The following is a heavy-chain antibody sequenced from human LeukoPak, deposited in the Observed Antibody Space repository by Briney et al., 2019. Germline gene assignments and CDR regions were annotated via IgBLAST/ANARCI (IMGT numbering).Heavy chain of an antibody. CDR3: ARVSKESSAWGY. CDR1: GFSFGSYW. D-gene: IGHD6-19*01. J-gene: IGHJ4*02. V-gene: IGHV3-74*01. Sequence: GGSLRLSCTASGFSFGSYWMHWVRQAPGKGLVWVSRINGDGSSTSYADSEKGRFTISRHNAKNTLYLQMNTLRAEDTAVYYCARVSKESSAWGYWGQGTLVTVSS. CDR2: INGDGSST.